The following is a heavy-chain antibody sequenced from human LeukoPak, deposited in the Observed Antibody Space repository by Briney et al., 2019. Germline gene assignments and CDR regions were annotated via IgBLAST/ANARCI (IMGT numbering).Heavy chain of an antibody. V-gene: IGHV4-59*01. CDR1: GGSFSGYY. CDR2: IYYSGST. D-gene: IGHD6-25*01. J-gene: IGHJ4*01. CDR3: ARESSSGPFDY. Sequence: PSETLSLTCAVYGGSFSGYYWSWIRQPPGKGLEWIGYIYYSGSTNYNPSLKSRVTISVDTSKNQFSLKLSSVTAADTAVYYCARESSSGPFDYWGHGTLVTVSS.